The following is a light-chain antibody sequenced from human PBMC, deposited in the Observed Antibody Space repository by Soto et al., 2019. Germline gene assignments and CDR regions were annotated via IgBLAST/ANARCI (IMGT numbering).Light chain of an antibody. CDR2: MAS. V-gene: IGKV1-5*03. Sequence: DIQMTQSPSTLSASVGDRVTITCRASRSISTWLAWYQQKPGKAPKLLINMASSLESGVPSRFSGSGSGTEFTLTISSLQPDDFATYYCQQYNSYERTFGQGTKVEIK. J-gene: IGKJ1*01. CDR3: QQYNSYERT. CDR1: RSISTW.